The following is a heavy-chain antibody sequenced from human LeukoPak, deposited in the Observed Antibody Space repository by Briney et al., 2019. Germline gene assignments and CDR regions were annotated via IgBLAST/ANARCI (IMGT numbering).Heavy chain of an antibody. Sequence: ASEKVSCKASGGTFSSYAISWVRQAPGQGLEWMGEIIPIFGTANYAQKFQGRVTITADESTSTAYMELSSLRSEDTAVYYCAREDHGGFNSFYSWGQGTMVTVSS. CDR2: IIPIFGTA. J-gene: IGHJ3*02. CDR3: AREDHGGFNSFYS. CDR1: GGTFSSYA. V-gene: IGHV1-69*13. D-gene: IGHD1-14*01.